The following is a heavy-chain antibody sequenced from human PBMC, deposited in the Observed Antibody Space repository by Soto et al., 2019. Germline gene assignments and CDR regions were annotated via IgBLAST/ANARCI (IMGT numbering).Heavy chain of an antibody. CDR2: INAGNGNT. Sequence: QVQLVQSGAEVKKPGASVKVSCKASGYTFTSYAMHWVRQAPGQRLEWMGWINAGNGNTKYSQKFQGRVTITRDTSASTAYMELSSLRSEDTAVHYCARVGTVTTDFDYWGQGTLVTVSS. V-gene: IGHV1-3*01. CDR3: ARVGTVTTDFDY. J-gene: IGHJ4*02. D-gene: IGHD4-17*01. CDR1: GYTFTSYA.